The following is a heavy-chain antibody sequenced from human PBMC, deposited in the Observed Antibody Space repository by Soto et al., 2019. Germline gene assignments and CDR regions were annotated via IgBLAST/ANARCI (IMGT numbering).Heavy chain of an antibody. V-gene: IGHV1-18*01. Sequence: QVHLVQSGPEVKKPGASVKVSCKASGYTFNTYGITWVRQAPGQGREWMAWINASNGNRIYAQNFQGRITVTTDTPTSAAHMELMSHTASDRVGYVCARNKDRVAYIWGLGTMVTVSS. CDR2: INASNGNR. J-gene: IGHJ3*02. CDR3: ARNKDRVAYI. D-gene: IGHD2-15*01. CDR1: GYTFNTYG.